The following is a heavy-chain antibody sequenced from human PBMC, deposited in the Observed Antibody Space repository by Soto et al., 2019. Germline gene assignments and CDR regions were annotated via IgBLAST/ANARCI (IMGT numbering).Heavy chain of an antibody. J-gene: IGHJ2*01. D-gene: IGHD3-22*01. CDR3: ARPWTTRNYDNSYFDL. V-gene: IGHV4-59*01. CDR1: GASIRSYY. CDR2: IYYSGGT. Sequence: QVQLRESGPGLVKSSETLSLTCTVSGASIRSYYWSWIRQPLGKGLEWIGYIYYSGGTNYNPSLKSRVTLSLDTSKSQFSLNLSSVTAADTAVYYCARPWTTRNYDNSYFDLWGRVTLVTVSS.